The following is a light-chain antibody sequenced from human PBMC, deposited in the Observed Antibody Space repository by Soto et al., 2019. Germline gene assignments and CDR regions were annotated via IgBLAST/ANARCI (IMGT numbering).Light chain of an antibody. CDR2: SNN. V-gene: IGLV1-44*01. CDR1: TSNIGSNT. Sequence: QSVLTQPPSASGTPGQRVTISCSGSTSNIGSNTVNWYQQLPGTDPKLLIYSNNQRPSGVPDRFSGSKSGTSASLAISGLQAEDEADYYCAAWDDSLNGAVFGGGTQLTV. CDR3: AAWDDSLNGAV. J-gene: IGLJ7*01.